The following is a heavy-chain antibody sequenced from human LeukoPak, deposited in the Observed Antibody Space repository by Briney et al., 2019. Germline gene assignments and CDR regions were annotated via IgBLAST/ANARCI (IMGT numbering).Heavy chain of an antibody. CDR3: ARDLLGYCSSTSCYYYYYYMDV. V-gene: IGHV1-69*01. CDR2: IIPIFGTA. J-gene: IGHJ6*03. D-gene: IGHD2-2*01. CDR1: GGTFSSYA. Sequence: SVKVSYNASGGTFSSYAISWVRQAPGQGLEWMGGIIPIFGTANYAQKFQGRVTITADESTSTAYMELSSLRSEDTAVYYCARDLLGYCSSTSCYYYYYYMDVWGKGTTVTVSS.